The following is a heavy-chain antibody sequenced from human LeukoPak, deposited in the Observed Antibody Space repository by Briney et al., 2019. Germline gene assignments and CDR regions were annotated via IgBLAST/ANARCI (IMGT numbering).Heavy chain of an antibody. V-gene: IGHV4-34*01. CDR1: GGSFSGYY. Sequence: KPSETLSLTCAVYGGSFSGYYWSWIRQPPGKGLEWIGEINHSGSTNYNPFLKSRVTISVDTSKNQFSLKLSSVTAADTAVYYCAREPGSYYYFDYWGQGTLVTVSS. CDR2: INHSGST. J-gene: IGHJ4*02. CDR3: AREPGSYYYFDY. D-gene: IGHD3-10*01.